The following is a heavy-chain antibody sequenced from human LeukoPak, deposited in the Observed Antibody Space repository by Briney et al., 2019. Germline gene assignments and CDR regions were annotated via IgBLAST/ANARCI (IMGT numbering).Heavy chain of an antibody. J-gene: IGHJ6*02. CDR3: ARGLRYCSGGSCYGFRGYYYYGMDV. Sequence: SETLSLTCTVSGGSISSSSYYWGWIRQPPGKGLEWIGSIYYSGSTNYNPSLKSRVTISVGTSKNQFSLKLSSVTAADTAVYYCARGLRYCSGGSCYGFRGYYYYGMDVWGQGTTVTVSS. D-gene: IGHD2-15*01. V-gene: IGHV4-39*07. CDR2: IYYSGST. CDR1: GGSISSSSYY.